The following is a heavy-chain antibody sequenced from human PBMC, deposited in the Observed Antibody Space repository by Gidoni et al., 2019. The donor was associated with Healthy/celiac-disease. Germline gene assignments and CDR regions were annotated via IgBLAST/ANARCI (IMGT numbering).Heavy chain of an antibody. J-gene: IGHJ6*02. D-gene: IGHD3-10*01. V-gene: IGHV3-48*03. Sequence: EVQLVESGGGLVQPGGSLRLSCAASGFTFSSYEMNWVRQAPGKGLAWVSYISSSGSTIYYADSVKGRFTISRDNAKNSLYLQMNSLRAEDTAVYYCARGRGSGSYLDYYYGMDVWGQGTTVTVSS. CDR1: GFTFSSYE. CDR3: ARGRGSGSYLDYYYGMDV. CDR2: ISSSGSTI.